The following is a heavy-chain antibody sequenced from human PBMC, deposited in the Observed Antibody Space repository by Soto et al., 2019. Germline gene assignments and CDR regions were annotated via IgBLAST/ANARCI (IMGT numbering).Heavy chain of an antibody. D-gene: IGHD5-18*01. CDR2: IYSSGST. CDR3: ARGYSYTQPVFDY. J-gene: IGHJ4*02. CDR1: GFTVSNNY. V-gene: IGHV3-53*01. Sequence: GGSLRLSCAASGFTVSNNYMTWVRQAPGKGLEWVSFIYSSGSTYYADSVKGRFTISRDNFKNTLYLQMNSLRAEDTAVYYCARGYSYTQPVFDYWGLGTPVTVSS.